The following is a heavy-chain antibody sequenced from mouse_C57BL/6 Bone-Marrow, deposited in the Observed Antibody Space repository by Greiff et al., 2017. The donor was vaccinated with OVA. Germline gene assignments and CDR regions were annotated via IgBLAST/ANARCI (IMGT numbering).Heavy chain of an antibody. Sequence: QVQLQQSGAELAKPGASVKLSCKASGYTFTRYWMHWVKQRPGQGLEWIGYINPSSGYTKYNQKFKAKATLTADKSSSTAYMQLSSLTDEDAAVYYGGRAHRCCSRFAYWGQGTLVTVSA. V-gene: IGHV1-7*01. J-gene: IGHJ3*01. CDR3: GRAHRCCSRFAY. CDR2: INPSSGYT. CDR1: GYTFTRYW.